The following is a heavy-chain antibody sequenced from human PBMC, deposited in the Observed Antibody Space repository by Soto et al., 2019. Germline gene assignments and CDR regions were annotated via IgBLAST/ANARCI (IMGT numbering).Heavy chain of an antibody. D-gene: IGHD3-9*01. J-gene: IGHJ6*02. V-gene: IGHV1-69*06. CDR2: IIPIFGTA. CDR3: ARGDSNILTGYYTSGNYYYGMDA. CDR1: GGTFSSYA. Sequence: SVKVSCKASGGTFSSYAISWVRQAPGQGLEWMGGIIPIFGTANYAQKFQGRVTITADKSTSTAYMELSSLRSEDTAVYYCARGDSNILTGYYTSGNYYYGMDAWGQGTTVTVSS.